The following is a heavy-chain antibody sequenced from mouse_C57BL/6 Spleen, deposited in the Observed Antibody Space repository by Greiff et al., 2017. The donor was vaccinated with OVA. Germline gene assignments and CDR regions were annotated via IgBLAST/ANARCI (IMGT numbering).Heavy chain of an antibody. CDR1: GYTFTSYW. V-gene: IGHV1-55*01. CDR2: IYPGSGST. D-gene: IGHD2-1*01. Sequence: QVQLQQPGAELVKPGASVKMSCKASGYTFTSYWITWVKQRPGQGLEWIGDIYPGSGSTNYNEKFKSKATLTVDTSSSTAYMQLSNLTSEDSAVYYCARGEFMVTRYFDVWGTGTTVTVSS. CDR3: ARGEFMVTRYFDV. J-gene: IGHJ1*03.